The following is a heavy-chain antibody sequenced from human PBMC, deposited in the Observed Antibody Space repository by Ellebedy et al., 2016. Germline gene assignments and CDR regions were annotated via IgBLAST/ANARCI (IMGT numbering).Heavy chain of an antibody. J-gene: IGHJ5*02. V-gene: IGHV4-34*01. CDR3: ARKYSSSWYVWVPNWFDP. CDR2: INHSGST. CDR1: GGSFSGYY. Sequence: SETLSLTCAVYGGSFSGYYWSWIRQPPGKGLEWIGEINHSGSTNYNPSLKSRVTISVDTSKNQFSLKLSSVTAADTAVYYCARKYSSSWYVWVPNWFDPWGQGTLVTVSS. D-gene: IGHD6-13*01.